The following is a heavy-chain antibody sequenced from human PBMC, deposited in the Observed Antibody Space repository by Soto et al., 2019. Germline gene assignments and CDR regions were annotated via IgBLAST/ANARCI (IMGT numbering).Heavy chain of an antibody. V-gene: IGHV1-69*13. CDR1: GGTFSSYA. CDR2: IIPIFGTA. CDR3: ARDNCSGGSCYCDY. J-gene: IGHJ4*02. D-gene: IGHD2-15*01. Sequence: SVKVSCKASGGTFSSYAISWVRQAPGQGLEWMGGIIPIFGTANYAQKFQGRVTITADESTSTAYMELSSLRSEDTAVYYCARDNCSGGSCYCDYWGQGTLVTVSS.